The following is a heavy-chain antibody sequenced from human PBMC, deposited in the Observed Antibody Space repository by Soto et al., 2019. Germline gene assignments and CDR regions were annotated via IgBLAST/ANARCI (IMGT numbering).Heavy chain of an antibody. J-gene: IGHJ4*02. CDR3: AKDRHFPRDYFHY. Sequence: GESLRLSCAASGFTFSISAISWVRHAPGKGLEWVSAVSANGQGIYYADSVRGRFTISRDNSKNTVFLHMDSLSAEDTAVYYWAKDRHFPRDYFHYWGQGTLVTVSS. CDR1: GFTFSISA. V-gene: IGHV3-23*01. CDR2: VSANGQGI.